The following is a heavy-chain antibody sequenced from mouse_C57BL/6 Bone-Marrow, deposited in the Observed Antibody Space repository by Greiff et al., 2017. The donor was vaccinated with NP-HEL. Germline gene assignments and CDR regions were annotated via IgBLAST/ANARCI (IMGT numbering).Heavy chain of an antibody. CDR3: ATTVVAQGFDY. CDR1: GYTFTSYT. CDR2: INPSSGYT. J-gene: IGHJ2*01. D-gene: IGHD1-1*01. Sequence: QVQLQQSGAELARPGASVKMSCKASGYTFTSYTMHWVKQRPGQGLEWIGYINPSSGYTKYNQKFKDKATLTADKSSSTAYMQLSSLTSEDSAVYYCATTVVAQGFDYWGQGTTLTVSS. V-gene: IGHV1-4*01.